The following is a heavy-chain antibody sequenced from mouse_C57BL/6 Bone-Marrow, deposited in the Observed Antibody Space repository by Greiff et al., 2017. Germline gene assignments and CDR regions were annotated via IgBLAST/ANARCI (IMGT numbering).Heavy chain of an antibody. CDR1: GYAFSSSW. J-gene: IGHJ4*01. CDR2: IYPGDGDT. CDR3: VREMFYCSWVYCYAMDY. D-gene: IGHD2-12*01. V-gene: IGHV1-82*01. Sequence: VQLQQSGPELVKPGASVKISCKASGYAFSSSWMNWVKQRPGKGLEWIGRIYPGDGDTNYNGKFKGKATLTADKSSSTAYMQLSSLTSEDSAVYICVREMFYCSWVYCYAMDYWGQGTSVTVSS.